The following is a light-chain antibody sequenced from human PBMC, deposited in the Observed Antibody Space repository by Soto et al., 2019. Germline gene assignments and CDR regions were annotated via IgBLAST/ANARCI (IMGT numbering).Light chain of an antibody. J-gene: IGKJ1*01. Sequence: EIVMTQSPATLSVSPGERATLSCRASQSVGSNLAWYQQKPGQAPRLLIYGASTRATGIPARFSGSGSGTEFTLTINSLQSEDFVIYFCQQYNNWPPDRTFGQGTKVEIK. V-gene: IGKV3-15*01. CDR2: GAS. CDR1: QSVGSN. CDR3: QQYNNWPPDRT.